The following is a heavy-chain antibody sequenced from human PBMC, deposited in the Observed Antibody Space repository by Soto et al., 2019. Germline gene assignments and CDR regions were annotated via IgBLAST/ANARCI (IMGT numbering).Heavy chain of an antibody. CDR3: ATSLSSPDAFDI. V-gene: IGHV1-69*02. CDR1: GGTFSSYT. J-gene: IGHJ3*02. Sequence: QVQLVQSGAEVKKPGSSVKVSCKASGGTFSSYTISWVRQAPGQGLEWMGRIIPILGIANYAQKFQGRVTIXAXXSTSTAYMELSSLRSEDTAVYYCATSLSSPDAFDIWGQGTMVTVSS. D-gene: IGHD6-13*01. CDR2: IIPILGIA.